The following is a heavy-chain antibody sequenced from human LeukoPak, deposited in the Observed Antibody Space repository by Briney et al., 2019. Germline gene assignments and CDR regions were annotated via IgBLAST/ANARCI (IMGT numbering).Heavy chain of an antibody. V-gene: IGHV3-66*01. CDR2: IYSGGST. D-gene: IGHD2-8*01. CDR3: ARDLGKWGSLYYHYGMDV. J-gene: IGHJ6*02. CDR1: GFTVSSNY. Sequence: GGSLRLSCAASGFTVSSNYMSWVRQAPGKGLEWVSVIYSGGSTYYADSVKGRFTISRDNSKNTLYLQMNSLRAEDTAVYYCARDLGKWGSLYYHYGMDVWGQGTTVTVSS.